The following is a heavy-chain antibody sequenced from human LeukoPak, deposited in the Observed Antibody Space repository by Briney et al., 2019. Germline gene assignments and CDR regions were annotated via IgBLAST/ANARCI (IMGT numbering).Heavy chain of an antibody. CDR1: GFTFSSYG. D-gene: IGHD3-22*01. Sequence: RSLRLSCAASGFTFSSYGMHWVRQAPGEGLEWVAVIWYDGSNKYYADSVKGRFTISRDNSKNTLYLQMNSLRAEDTAVYYCARDGSYYDSGGYDYWGQGTLVTVSS. V-gene: IGHV3-33*01. J-gene: IGHJ4*02. CDR2: IWYDGSNK. CDR3: ARDGSYYDSGGYDY.